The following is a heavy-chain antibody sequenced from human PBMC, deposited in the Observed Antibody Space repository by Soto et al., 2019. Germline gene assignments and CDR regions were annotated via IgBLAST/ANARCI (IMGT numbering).Heavy chain of an antibody. Sequence: QVQLEQSGAEVKQPGSSVKVSCKASGGNFQTYAFTWVRQAPGQGLEWMGGIIPVFTSTTSAQKFQGRVTITADESTNSGYMELSSLRSEDTSIYYCARVRTGVYGSCSTSPRFYYGMDVWGQGTAVTVSS. CDR2: IIPVFTST. CDR1: GGNFQTYA. J-gene: IGHJ6*02. CDR3: ARVRTGVYGSCSTSPRFYYGMDV. D-gene: IGHD3-10*01. V-gene: IGHV1-69*12.